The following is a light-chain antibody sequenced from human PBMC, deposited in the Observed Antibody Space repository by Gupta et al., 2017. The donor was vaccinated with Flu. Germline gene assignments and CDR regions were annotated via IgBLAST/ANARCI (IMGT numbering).Light chain of an antibody. CDR3: QQDDSTPKT. CDR1: QSVLYSSNNKNY. V-gene: IGKV4-1*01. J-gene: IGKJ1*01. CDR2: WAS. Sequence: DIVMTQSPDPLAVSLGERATINCKSSQSVLYSSNNKNYLAWYQQKPGQPPKLLIYWASTRESGFPDRFSGSGSGTDFTLTISSLQAEDVAVYYCQQDDSTPKTFGQGTKVEIK.